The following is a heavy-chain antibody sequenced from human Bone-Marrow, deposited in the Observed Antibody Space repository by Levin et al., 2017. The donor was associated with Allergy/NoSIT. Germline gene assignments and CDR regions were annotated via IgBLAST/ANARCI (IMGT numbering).Heavy chain of an antibody. CDR3: ARSYGSGSYYNVPIDY. V-gene: IGHV4-59*01. CDR2: IYYSGST. D-gene: IGHD3-10*01. J-gene: IGHJ4*02. Sequence: SQTLSLTCTVSGGSISSYYWSWIRQPPGKGLEWIGYIYYSGSTNYNPSLKSRVTISVDTSKNQFSLKLSSVTAADTAVYYCARSYGSGSYYNVPIDYWGQGTLVTVSS. CDR1: GGSISSYY.